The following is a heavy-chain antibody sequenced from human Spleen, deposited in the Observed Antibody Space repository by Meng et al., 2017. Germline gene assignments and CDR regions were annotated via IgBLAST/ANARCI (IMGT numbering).Heavy chain of an antibody. CDR1: GYNFPDYY. CDR2: INPKSGDT. CDR3: ARDEDISAAGKLFGDY. J-gene: IGHJ4*02. V-gene: IGHV1-2*06. Sequence: HVQRVQLGAEVKKPGASVKVSCKPSGYNFPDYYIHWVRRAPGQGLEWMGRINPKSGDTHYAQKFQARVTMTGDTSISTAYMELSGLRSDDTAMYYCARDEDISAAGKLFGDYWCQGTLVTVSS. D-gene: IGHD6-25*01.